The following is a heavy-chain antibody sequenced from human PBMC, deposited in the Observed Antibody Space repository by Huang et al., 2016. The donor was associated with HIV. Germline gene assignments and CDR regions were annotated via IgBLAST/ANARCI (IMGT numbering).Heavy chain of an antibody. CDR3: ARDVLRGLGYFDV. J-gene: IGHJ2*01. D-gene: IGHD4-17*01. CDR2: ISYEDGNTT. CDR1: GFTFSNYP. Sequence: QVQLVESGGGVVQPGGSLRLACAASGFTFSNYPMHWVRQAPGKGLECGAVISYEDGNTTYFADSVKGRFTISRDNSKNTVYLQMSSLRADDTAVFYCARDVLRGLGYFDVWGRGTLVTVSS. V-gene: IGHV3-30-3*01.